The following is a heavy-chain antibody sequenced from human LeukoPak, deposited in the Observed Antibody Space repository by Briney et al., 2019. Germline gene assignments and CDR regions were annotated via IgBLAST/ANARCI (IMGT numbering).Heavy chain of an antibody. Sequence: ASVKVSCKASGYTFTSYGISWVRQAPGQGLEWMGWISAYNGNTNYAQKLQGRVTMTTDTSTSTAYMELRSLRSDDTAVYYCARDLQYSSSWYSVYWGQGTLVTVSS. V-gene: IGHV1-18*01. CDR2: ISAYNGNT. D-gene: IGHD6-13*01. J-gene: IGHJ4*02. CDR3: ARDLQYSSSWYSVY. CDR1: GYTFTSYG.